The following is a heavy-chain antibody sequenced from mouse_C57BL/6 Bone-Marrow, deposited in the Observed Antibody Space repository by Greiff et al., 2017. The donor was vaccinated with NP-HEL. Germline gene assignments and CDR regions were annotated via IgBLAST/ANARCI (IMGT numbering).Heavy chain of an antibody. Sequence: EVQVVESGPGLVKPSQSLSLTCSVTGYSITSGYYWNWIRQFPGNKLEWMGYISYDGSNNYNPSLKNRISITRDTSKNQFFLRLNSVTTEDTATYYWAREGYRGGGDYWGQGTTLTVSS. CDR2: ISYDGSN. J-gene: IGHJ2*01. CDR3: AREGYRGGGDY. V-gene: IGHV3-6*01. D-gene: IGHD2-14*01. CDR1: GYSITSGYY.